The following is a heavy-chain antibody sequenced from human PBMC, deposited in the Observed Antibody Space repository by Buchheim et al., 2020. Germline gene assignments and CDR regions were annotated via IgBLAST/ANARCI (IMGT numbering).Heavy chain of an antibody. CDR3: ARAAKSPYYDSSGYYDY. CDR2: IYHSGST. D-gene: IGHD3-22*01. J-gene: IGHJ4*02. Sequence: QVQLQESGPGLVQPSGTLSLTCAVSGGSISSNNWWSWVRQPPGKGLEWIGEIYHSGSTNYHPSLKSRVTISVDKSKSQFYLKLTSVTAADTAVYYCARAAKSPYYDSSGYYDYWGQGTL. CDR1: GGSISSNNW. V-gene: IGHV4-4*02.